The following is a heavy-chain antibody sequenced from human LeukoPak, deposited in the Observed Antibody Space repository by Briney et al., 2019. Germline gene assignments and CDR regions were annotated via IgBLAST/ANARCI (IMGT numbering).Heavy chain of an antibody. CDR3: ARVAFYYGSGSQIDY. J-gene: IGHJ4*02. D-gene: IGHD3-10*01. CDR2: ISSSGSTI. CDR1: GFTFSDCY. V-gene: IGHV3-11*01. Sequence: GGSLRLSCAASGFTFSDCYMSWIRQAPGKGLEWVSYISSSGSTIYYADSVKGRFTISRDNAKNSLYLQMNSLRAEDTAVYYCARVAFYYGSGSQIDYWGQGTLVTVSS.